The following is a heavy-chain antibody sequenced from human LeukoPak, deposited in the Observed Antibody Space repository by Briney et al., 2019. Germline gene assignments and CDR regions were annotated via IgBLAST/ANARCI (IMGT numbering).Heavy chain of an antibody. D-gene: IGHD4-23*01. V-gene: IGHV1-69*13. CDR3: ARRGYDYGGYYFDY. Sequence: SVKVSCKASGGTLSSYAISWVRQAPGQGLEWMGGIIPIFGTANYAQKFQGRVTITADESTSTAYMELSSLRSEDTAVYYCARRGYDYGGYYFDYWGQGTLVTVSS. CDR1: GGTLSSYA. J-gene: IGHJ4*02. CDR2: IIPIFGTA.